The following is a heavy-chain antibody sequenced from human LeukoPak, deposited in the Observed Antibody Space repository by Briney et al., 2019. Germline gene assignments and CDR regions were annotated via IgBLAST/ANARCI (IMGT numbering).Heavy chain of an antibody. Sequence: GGSLRLSCAASGFTFSGYAMSWVRQAPGKGLEWVSAISGSGGSTYYADSVKGRFSISRDNAKNSVYLQMDSLRAEDTAVYYCASRRSGWPNDAFDIWGQGTMVTVTS. CDR3: ASRRSGWPNDAFDI. V-gene: IGHV3-23*01. CDR1: GFTFSGYA. D-gene: IGHD6-19*01. J-gene: IGHJ3*02. CDR2: ISGSGGST.